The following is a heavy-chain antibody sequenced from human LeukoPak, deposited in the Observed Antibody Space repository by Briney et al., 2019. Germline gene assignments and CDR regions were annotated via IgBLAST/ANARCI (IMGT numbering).Heavy chain of an antibody. CDR3: ARGMVYDLELWQNWDY. J-gene: IGHJ4*02. V-gene: IGHV4-39*07. Sequence: SETLSLTCTVSGGSISSSSYYWGWLRQPPGKGLEWIGSIYYSGSTYYNPSLKSRVTISVDTSKNQFSLKLSSVTAADTAVYFCARGMVYDLELWQNWDYWGQGTLVTVSS. CDR1: GGSISSSSYY. D-gene: IGHD5/OR15-5a*01. CDR2: IYYSGST.